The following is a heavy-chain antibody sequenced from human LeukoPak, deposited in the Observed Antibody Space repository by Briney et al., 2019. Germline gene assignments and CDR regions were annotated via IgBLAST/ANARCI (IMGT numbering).Heavy chain of an antibody. Sequence: ASVKVSCKASGYTFTSYYMHWVRQAPGQGLEWMGIINPSGGSTSYAQKFQGRVTITADKSTSTAYMELSSLRSEDTAVYYCARVDIVVVPAALRGDYYYYYMDVWGKGTTVTVSS. J-gene: IGHJ6*03. CDR3: ARVDIVVVPAALRGDYYYYYMDV. D-gene: IGHD2-2*01. CDR1: GYTFTSYY. CDR2: INPSGGST. V-gene: IGHV1-46*01.